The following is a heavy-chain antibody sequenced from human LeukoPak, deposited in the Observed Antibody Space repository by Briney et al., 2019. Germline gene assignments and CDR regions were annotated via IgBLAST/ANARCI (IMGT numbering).Heavy chain of an antibody. CDR1: GYSISSGYY. V-gene: IGHV4-38-2*02. D-gene: IGHD3-3*01. CDR3: ARDAHLYDFWSGYYLPGYYFDY. Sequence: PSETLSLTCAVSGYSISSGYYWGWIRRPPGKGLEWIGSIYHSGSTYYNPSLKSRVTISVDTSKNQFSLKLSSVTAADTAVYYCARDAHLYDFWSGYYLPGYYFDYWGQGTLVTVSS. CDR2: IYHSGST. J-gene: IGHJ4*02.